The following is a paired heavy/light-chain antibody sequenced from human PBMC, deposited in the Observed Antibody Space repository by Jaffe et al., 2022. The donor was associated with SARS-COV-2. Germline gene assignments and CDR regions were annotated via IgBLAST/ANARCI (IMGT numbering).Light chain of an antibody. V-gene: IGKV2-30*01. CDR1: QSLVYSDGNTY. CDR3: MQATHWPWT. J-gene: IGKJ1*01. Sequence: DVVMTQSPLSLPVTLGQPASISCRSSQSLVYSDGNTYLNWFQQRPGQSPRRLIYMVSNRDSGVPDRFSGSGSGTDFTLKISRVEAEDVGFYYCMQATHWPWTFGQGTKVEIK. CDR2: MVS.
Heavy chain of an antibody. D-gene: IGHD6-13*01. V-gene: IGHV3-7*01. Sequence: EVQLVESGGGLVQAGGSLRLSCAASGFTFSNYWMSWVRQAPGKGLEWVAHIKQHESEKYYVDSVKGRFTISRDNAKNSLYLQMNSLRAEDTAVYYCVKERRAAADTNWGQGTLVTVSS. J-gene: IGHJ4*02. CDR3: VKERRAAADTN. CDR2: IKQHESEK. CDR1: GFTFSNYW.